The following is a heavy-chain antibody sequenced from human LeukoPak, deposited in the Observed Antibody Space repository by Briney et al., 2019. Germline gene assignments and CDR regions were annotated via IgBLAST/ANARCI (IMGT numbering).Heavy chain of an antibody. Sequence: SETLSLTCAVYNGSLGGDYWSWIRQPPGKGLEWVGEINHRGYTNYNPSLESRVTISVDTSKHQFSLNLSSVTAADSAVYYCARGFGNVRGVTWGQGTPVTVSS. D-gene: IGHD3-10*01. CDR1: NGSLGGDY. J-gene: IGHJ5*02. CDR2: INHRGYT. V-gene: IGHV4-34*01. CDR3: ARGFGNVRGVT.